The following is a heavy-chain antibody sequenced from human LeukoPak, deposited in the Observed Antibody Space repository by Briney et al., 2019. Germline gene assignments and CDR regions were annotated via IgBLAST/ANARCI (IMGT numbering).Heavy chain of an antibody. J-gene: IGHJ3*02. CDR3: ARDQAVEAFDI. D-gene: IGHD5-24*01. CDR2: IIPIFGTA. Sequence: ASVKVSCKXSGGTFSSYAISWVRQAPGQGLEWMGGIIPIFGTANYSQKFQGRVTITADESMSTAYMELSSLRSEDTAVYYCARDQAVEAFDIWGQGTMVTVSS. V-gene: IGHV1-69*13. CDR1: GGTFSSYA.